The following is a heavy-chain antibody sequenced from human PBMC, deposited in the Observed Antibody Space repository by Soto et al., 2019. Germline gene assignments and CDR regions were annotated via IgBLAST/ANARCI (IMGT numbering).Heavy chain of an antibody. J-gene: IGHJ4*02. CDR2: IDARSNYI. D-gene: IGHD1-26*01. V-gene: IGHV3-21*06. CDR1: GFRFNSYS. CDR3: VRENEMAGATSAFEY. Sequence: PGGSLRLSSEASGFRFNSYSMNWVRQAPQKGLEWVSLIDARSNYIYYADSVKGRFTISRDNARNSLYLQMDSLRVEDTAVYYCVRENEMAGATSAFEYWGQGTPVTVSS.